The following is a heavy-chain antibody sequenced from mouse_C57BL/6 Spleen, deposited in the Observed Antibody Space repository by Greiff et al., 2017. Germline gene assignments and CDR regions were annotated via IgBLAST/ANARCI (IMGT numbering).Heavy chain of an antibody. J-gene: IGHJ3*01. V-gene: IGHV3-6*01. Sequence: VQLKESGPGLVKPSQSLSLTCSVTGYSITSGYYWNWIRQFPGNKLEWMAYISYDGSNNYNPSLKNRISITRDTSKNQFFLKLNSVTTEDTATYYCARDYDYDRRFAYWGQGTLVTVSA. CDR1: GYSITSGYY. CDR3: ARDYDYDRRFAY. CDR2: ISYDGSN. D-gene: IGHD2-4*01.